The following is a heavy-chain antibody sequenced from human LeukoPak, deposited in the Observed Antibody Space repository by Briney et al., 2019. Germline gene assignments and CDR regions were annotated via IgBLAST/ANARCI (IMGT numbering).Heavy chain of an antibody. CDR3: ARTDDFWSGYYSEFDY. J-gene: IGHJ4*02. Sequence: PGRSLRLSCAASGFTFSSYGMHWVRQAPGKGLEWVAVISYDGSNKYYADSVKGRFTISRDNSKNTLYLQMNSLRAEDTAVYYCARTDDFWSGYYSEFDYWGQGTLVTVSS. CDR1: GFTFSSYG. D-gene: IGHD3-3*01. CDR2: ISYDGSNK. V-gene: IGHV3-30*03.